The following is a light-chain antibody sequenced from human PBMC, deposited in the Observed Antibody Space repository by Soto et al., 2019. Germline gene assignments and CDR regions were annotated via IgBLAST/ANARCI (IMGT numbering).Light chain of an antibody. CDR1: QSVSSN. Sequence: EIVMTQSPATLSVSPWERATLSCRASQSVSSNLAWYQQKPGQSPRLLIYDASDRAAGIPARFSGSGSGTDFTLTISSLEPEDFAVYYCQQRGNWPLTFGGGTKVDIK. V-gene: IGKV3-11*01. J-gene: IGKJ4*01. CDR2: DAS. CDR3: QQRGNWPLT.